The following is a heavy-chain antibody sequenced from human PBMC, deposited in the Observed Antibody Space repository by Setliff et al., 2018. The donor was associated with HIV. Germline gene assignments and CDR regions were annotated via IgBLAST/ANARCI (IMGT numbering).Heavy chain of an antibody. V-gene: IGHV3-7*01. CDR2: VKQDGTI. J-gene: IGHJ4*02. Sequence: GGSLRLSCAATGFRFRSYWMSWVRQAPGKGLESVANVKQDGTIYYADSVKDRFTISRDNAKNSLYLQMNSLRAEDTAVYFCARDWRYDILTGKAVSDHWGQGILVTV. CDR3: ARDWRYDILTGKAVSDH. CDR1: GFRFRSYW. D-gene: IGHD3-9*01.